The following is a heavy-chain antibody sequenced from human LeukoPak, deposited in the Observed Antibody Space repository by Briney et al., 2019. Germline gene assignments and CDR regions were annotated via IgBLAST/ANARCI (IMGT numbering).Heavy chain of an antibody. CDR1: GYTFTGYY. CDR2: INPNSGGT. Sequence: ASVKVSCKASGYTFTGYYMHWVRQAPGQGLEWMGWINPNSGGTNHAQKFQGRVTMTRDTSISTAYMELSRLRSDDTAVYYCARDRCSSTSCYTNWFDPWGQGTLVTVSS. V-gene: IGHV1-2*02. CDR3: ARDRCSSTSCYTNWFDP. D-gene: IGHD2-2*02. J-gene: IGHJ5*02.